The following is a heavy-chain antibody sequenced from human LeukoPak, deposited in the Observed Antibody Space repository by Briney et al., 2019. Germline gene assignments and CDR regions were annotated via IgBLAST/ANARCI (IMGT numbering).Heavy chain of an antibody. J-gene: IGHJ6*03. CDR3: ARGRGYSYGQDYYYYMDV. CDR2: IKQDGSEK. CDR1: GLTFSSYW. V-gene: IGHV3-7*04. Sequence: PGGSLRPSCAASGLTFSSYWMTWVRQAPGKGLEWVANIKQDGSEKYYVDSVKGRFTISRDNAKNSLYLQMNSLRAEDTAVYYCARGRGYSYGQDYYYYMDVWGKGTTVTVSS. D-gene: IGHD5-18*01.